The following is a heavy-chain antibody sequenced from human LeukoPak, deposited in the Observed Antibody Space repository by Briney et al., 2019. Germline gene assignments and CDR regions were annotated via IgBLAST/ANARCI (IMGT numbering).Heavy chain of an antibody. D-gene: IGHD3-22*01. Sequence: PGGSLRLSCAASGFTFDDYGMTWVRQAPGKGLEWVSSINWNGGSTGYADSVKGRFTISRDNAKNSLFLQMNSLRAEDTALYYCARDRGPYDSSGYYPYDAFDIWGKGTMATVS. CDR1: GFTFDDYG. J-gene: IGHJ3*02. CDR3: ARDRGPYDSSGYYPYDAFDI. V-gene: IGHV3-20*04. CDR2: INWNGGST.